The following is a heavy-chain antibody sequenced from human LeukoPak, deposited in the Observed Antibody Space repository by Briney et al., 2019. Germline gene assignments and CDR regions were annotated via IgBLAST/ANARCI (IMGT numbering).Heavy chain of an antibody. V-gene: IGHV3-11*01. D-gene: IGHD2-2*01. CDR3: ARDDEYQLLFD. CDR1: GFIFSDYY. J-gene: IGHJ4*02. Sequence: GGSLRLSCAASGFIFSDYYMSWIRQAPGKGLEWVSYISSSGSTIYYADSVKGRFTISRDNAKNSLYLQMNSLRAEDTAVYYCARDDEYQLLFDWGQGTLVTVSS. CDR2: ISSSGSTI.